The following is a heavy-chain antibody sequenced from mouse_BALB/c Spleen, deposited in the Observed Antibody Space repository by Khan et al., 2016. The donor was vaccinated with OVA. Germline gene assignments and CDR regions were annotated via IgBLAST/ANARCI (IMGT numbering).Heavy chain of an antibody. CDR3: ARTARIKY. V-gene: IGHV3-2*02. CDR1: GYSITSGYG. J-gene: IGHJ2*01. Sequence: EVQLQESGPGLVKPSQSLSLTCTVTGYSITSGYGWNWIRQFPGNKLEWMGYISYSGSTTYNPSLNSRISITRATSKNQFFLQLNSVTTEDTATYYCARTARIKYWGQGTTLTVSS. CDR2: ISYSGST. D-gene: IGHD1-2*01.